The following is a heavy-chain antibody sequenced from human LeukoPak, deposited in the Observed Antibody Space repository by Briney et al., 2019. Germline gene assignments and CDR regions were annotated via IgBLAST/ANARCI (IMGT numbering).Heavy chain of an antibody. CDR2: IYTSGST. D-gene: IGHD3-22*01. CDR3: ARGSGSLADYYDSSGYYSVSDAFDI. Sequence: SETLSLTCTVSGGSISSGSYYWSWIRQPAGKGLEWIGRIYTSGSTNYNPSLKSRVTISVDTSKNQFSLKLSSVTAADTAVYYCARGSGSLADYYDSSGYYSVSDAFDIWGQGTMVTVSS. V-gene: IGHV4-61*02. J-gene: IGHJ3*02. CDR1: GGSISSGSYY.